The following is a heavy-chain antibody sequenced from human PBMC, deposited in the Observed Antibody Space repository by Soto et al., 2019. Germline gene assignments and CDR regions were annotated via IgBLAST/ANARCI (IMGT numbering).Heavy chain of an antibody. Sequence: SETLSLTCTVSGGSISSGGYYWSWIRQHPGKGLEWIGYIYYSGSTYYNPSLKSRVTISVDTSKNQFSLKLSSVTAADTAVYYCARVVDELHWFDPWGQGTLVTVPS. J-gene: IGHJ5*02. D-gene: IGHD1-7*01. CDR3: ARVVDELHWFDP. CDR2: IYYSGST. CDR1: GGSISSGGYY. V-gene: IGHV4-31*03.